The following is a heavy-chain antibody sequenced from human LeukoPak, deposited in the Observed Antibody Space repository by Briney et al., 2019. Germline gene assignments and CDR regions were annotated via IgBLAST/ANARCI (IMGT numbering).Heavy chain of an antibody. J-gene: IGHJ3*02. Sequence: ASVKVSCKTSGYTFSGYYMHWVRQAPGQGLEWMGWINPHSGGTNYAQKLQGRVTMTRDTSISTAYMELSRLRSDDTAVYYCARGSAMVSDAFDIWGQGTTVTVSS. CDR2: INPHSGGT. V-gene: IGHV1-2*02. CDR3: ARGSAMVSDAFDI. D-gene: IGHD5-18*01. CDR1: GYTFSGYY.